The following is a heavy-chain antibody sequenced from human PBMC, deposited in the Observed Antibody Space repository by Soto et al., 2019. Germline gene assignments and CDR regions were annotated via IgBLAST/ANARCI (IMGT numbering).Heavy chain of an antibody. D-gene: IGHD3-10*01. CDR3: ARDFHGGDYRMHV. V-gene: IGHV1-2*04. Sequence: ASVKVSCKASGYTFTGYYMHWVRQAPGQGLEWMGWINPNSGGTNYAQKFQGWVTMTRDTSISTAYMELSRLRSDDTAVYYCARDFHGGDYRMHVPGKATTVSVSS. J-gene: IGHJ6*04. CDR1: GYTFTGYY. CDR2: INPNSGGT.